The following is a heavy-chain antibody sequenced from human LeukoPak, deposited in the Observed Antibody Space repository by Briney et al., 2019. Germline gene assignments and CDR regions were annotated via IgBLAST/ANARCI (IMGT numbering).Heavy chain of an antibody. CDR3: ARSSWGYTIGWTTYSFDI. J-gene: IGHJ4*02. Sequence: GGSLRLSCAASGFTFSTFAMIWVRQPPGKGLEWVSSIFPSGGEIHYADSVRGRFTISRDNSKNTLYLQVDSLRVEDTAVYYCARSSWGYTIGWTTYSFDIWGQGTLVTVSS. D-gene: IGHD6-19*01. CDR1: GFTFSTFA. CDR2: IFPSGGEI. V-gene: IGHV3-23*01.